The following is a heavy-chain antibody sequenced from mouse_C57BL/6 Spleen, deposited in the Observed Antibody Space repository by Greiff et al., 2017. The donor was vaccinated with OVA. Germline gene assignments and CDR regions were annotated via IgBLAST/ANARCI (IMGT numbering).Heavy chain of an antibody. D-gene: IGHD2-2*01. J-gene: IGHJ3*01. Sequence: EVKLQQSGPELVKPGASVKISCKASGYTFTDYYMNWVKQSPGKSLEWIGDINPNNGGTSYNQKFKGKATLTVDKSSSTAYMELRSLTSEESAVYYCAKVRWFAYWGQGTLVTVSA. CDR3: AKVRWFAY. CDR2: INPNNGGT. V-gene: IGHV1-26*01. CDR1: GYTFTDYY.